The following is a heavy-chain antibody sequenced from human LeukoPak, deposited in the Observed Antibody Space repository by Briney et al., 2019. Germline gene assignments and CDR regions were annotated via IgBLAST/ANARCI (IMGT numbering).Heavy chain of an antibody. CDR2: INHSGST. CDR3: AGDIWFDP. V-gene: IGHV4-34*01. J-gene: IGHJ5*02. D-gene: IGHD2-15*01. CDR1: DGSFSSYY. Sequence: SETLSLTCAVYDGSFSSYYWSWIRQPPGKGLEWIGEINHSGSTNYNPSLKSRVTISIDTSKNQFSLKLSSVTAADTAVYYCAGDIWFDPWARECWSPSPQ.